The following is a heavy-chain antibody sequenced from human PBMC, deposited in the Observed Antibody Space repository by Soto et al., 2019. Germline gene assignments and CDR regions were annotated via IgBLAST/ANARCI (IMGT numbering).Heavy chain of an antibody. CDR2: IKAAGGDT. CDR3: KRDVVASSPPGADY. CDR1: GFMFSNYP. Sequence: EVQLLASGGGLVRPGGSLRLSCAGSGFMFSNYPMSWVRQAPGKGPEWVAAIKAAGGDTYYADSVKGRFTISRDNFNDMLYLQMNSLTVEDTAMYYCKRDVVASSPPGADYWGQGTLVTVSS. V-gene: IGHV3-23*01. J-gene: IGHJ4*02. D-gene: IGHD5-12*01.